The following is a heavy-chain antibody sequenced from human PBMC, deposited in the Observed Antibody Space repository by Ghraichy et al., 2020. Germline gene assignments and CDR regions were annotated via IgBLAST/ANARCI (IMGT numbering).Heavy chain of an antibody. CDR2: VYYRGST. J-gene: IGHJ4*02. V-gene: IGHV4-31*03. CDR3: ARTGAETSKKAVGGTDFDY. CDR1: GVSISSGGYY. D-gene: IGHD6-13*01. Sequence: SETLSLTCTVSGVSISSGGYYWGWIRQHPGKGLEWIGYVYYRGSTYYNPSLRSRVDISVDTSKNQFSLKMISVTAADTAVYFCARTGAETSKKAVGGTDFDYWGQGTLVTVSS.